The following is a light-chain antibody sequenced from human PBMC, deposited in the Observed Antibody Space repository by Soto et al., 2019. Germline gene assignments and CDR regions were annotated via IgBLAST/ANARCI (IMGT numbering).Light chain of an antibody. J-gene: IGKJ5*01. CDR1: QSVSSSY. CDR2: GAS. V-gene: IGKV3-20*01. CDR3: QQYGSSTQT. Sequence: EMVLTQSPGTLSLSPGERATLSCRASQSVSSSYLAWYQQKPGQAPRLLIYGASRRATGIPDRFSGSGSGTDFTLTISRLEPEDFAVYYCQQYGSSTQTFGQRTRLEIK.